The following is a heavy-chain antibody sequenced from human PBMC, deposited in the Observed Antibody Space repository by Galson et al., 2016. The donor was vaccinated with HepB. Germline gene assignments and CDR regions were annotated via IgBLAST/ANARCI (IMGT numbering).Heavy chain of an antibody. CDR1: GFTFSSYW. J-gene: IGHJ4*02. CDR3: AGDILREVVVH. CDR2: INQDGSEK. Sequence: SLRLSCAASGFTFSSYWTMWVRQAPGKGLEWVASINQDGSEKFFVDSVRGRFTISRENAKNSLYLQMSSLRVEDTALYYCAGDILREVVVHWGQGTLVTVSS. V-gene: IGHV3-7*04. D-gene: IGHD2-15*01.